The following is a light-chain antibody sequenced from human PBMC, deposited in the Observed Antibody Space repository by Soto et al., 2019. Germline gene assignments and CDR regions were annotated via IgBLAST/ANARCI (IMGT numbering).Light chain of an antibody. Sequence: EVVMTQSPATLSVSPGERATLSCRASQNVNANLAWYQQKPGQAPRLLIHGASTRATGIPARFSGSGFGTEFIITISRLPSEDFAVYYCQQYNTWLWTFGQGTKVEGK. V-gene: IGKV3-15*01. J-gene: IGKJ1*01. CDR1: QNVNAN. CDR2: GAS. CDR3: QQYNTWLWT.